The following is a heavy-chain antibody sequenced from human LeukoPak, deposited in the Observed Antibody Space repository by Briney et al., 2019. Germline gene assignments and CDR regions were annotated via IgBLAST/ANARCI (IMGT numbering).Heavy chain of an antibody. CDR1: GGSFSGYY. D-gene: IGHD6-13*01. J-gene: IGHJ6*02. V-gene: IGHV4-34*01. CDR3: ARGLGAYSSSWHYRYYYYGMDV. CDR2: INHSGST. Sequence: SETLSLTCAVYGGSFSGYYWSWIRQPPGKGLEWIGEINHSGSTSYNPSLKSRVTISVDTSKNQFSLKLSSVTAADTAVYYCARGLGAYSSSWHYRYYYYGMDVWGQGTTVTVSS.